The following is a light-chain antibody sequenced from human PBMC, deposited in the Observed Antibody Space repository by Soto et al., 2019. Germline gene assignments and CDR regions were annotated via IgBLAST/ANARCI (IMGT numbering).Light chain of an antibody. CDR3: QQYGSPPFS. Sequence: DTVLMPSPGTLSLPQGERATLSCRASQSVTSRFLAWYQQRPGQAPSLLIYGASNRAAGIPDRFSGSGSGTDFTLTISRLEPEDFAVYFCQQYGSPPFSFGQGTKVDIK. J-gene: IGKJ2*03. CDR1: QSVTSRF. V-gene: IGKV3-20*01. CDR2: GAS.